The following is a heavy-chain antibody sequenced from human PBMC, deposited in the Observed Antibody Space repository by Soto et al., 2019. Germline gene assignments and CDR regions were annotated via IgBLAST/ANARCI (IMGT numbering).Heavy chain of an antibody. CDR1: GYAFTSYG. CDR3: ARAPKGKVTVVTRDAFDI. J-gene: IGHJ3*02. CDR2: ISVYNGNT. Sequence: QVQLVQSGAAVKKPGASVKVSCKASGYAFTSYGISWVRQAPGQGLEWMGWISVYNGNTNYAQKLQGRVTMITDTSTSTGDMEMRSLRSDVTAVYYCARAPKGKVTVVTRDAFDIWGQGTMVTVSS. D-gene: IGHD2-21*02. V-gene: IGHV1-18*04.